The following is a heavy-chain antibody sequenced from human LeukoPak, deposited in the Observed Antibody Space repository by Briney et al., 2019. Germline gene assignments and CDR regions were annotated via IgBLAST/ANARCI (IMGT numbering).Heavy chain of an antibody. Sequence: GRSLRLSCAASGFTFSPYDMSWVRQAPGKGLEWVAVMSYDGNSKYYADSVKGRFTISRDNSKNTLYLQMNSLRAEDTAVYYCAREGYYYDSSGYYYDYWGQGTLVTVSS. CDR3: AREGYYYDSSGYYYDY. D-gene: IGHD3-22*01. CDR1: GFTFSPYD. J-gene: IGHJ4*02. V-gene: IGHV3-30*14. CDR2: MSYDGNSK.